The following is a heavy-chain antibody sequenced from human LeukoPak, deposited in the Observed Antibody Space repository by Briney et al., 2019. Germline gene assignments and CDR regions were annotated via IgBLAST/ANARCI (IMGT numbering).Heavy chain of an antibody. CDR1: GGSISSSSYY. CDR3: VRSIYVWGSCHDY. J-gene: IGHJ4*02. V-gene: IGHV4-39*01. CDR2: IYYSGST. Sequence: SETLSLTCTVSGGSISSSSYYWGWIRQPPGKGLEWIGSIYYSGSTYYNPSLKSRVTISVDTSKNEFSLKLSSVTAADTAVYYCVRSIYVWGSCHDYWGQGTLVTVSS. D-gene: IGHD3-16*01.